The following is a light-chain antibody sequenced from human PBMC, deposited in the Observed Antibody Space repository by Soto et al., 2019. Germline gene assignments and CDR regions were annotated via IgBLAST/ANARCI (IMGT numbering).Light chain of an antibody. CDR2: GNS. CDR1: SSNIGAGYD. J-gene: IGLJ1*01. Sequence: QLVLTQPPSLSGAPGKRVTVSCTGSSSNIGAGYDVHWYQQLPGTAPKLLLYGNSNRPSGVHDRFSGSKSGTSASLAITGLQAEDEADYYCQSYDRSLSGYVFGTGTKVTVL. CDR3: QSYDRSLSGYV. V-gene: IGLV1-40*01.